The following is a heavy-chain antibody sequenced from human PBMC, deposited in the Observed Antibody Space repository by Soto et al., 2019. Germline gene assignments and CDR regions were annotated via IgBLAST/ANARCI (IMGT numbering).Heavy chain of an antibody. D-gene: IGHD2-2*01. CDR2: IYFRGSI. V-gene: IGHV4-30-4*01. J-gene: IGHJ5*02. Sequence: PSETLSLTCNVSGVSISSSDYAWSWIRQSPRKGLEWIAYIYFRGSIHYCPSFRSRATISRDTSTNQLFLSLTSVTAADTAVYYCAREPVCTATDCYAFDAWGQGRLVTVSS. CDR1: GVSISSSDYA. CDR3: AREPVCTATDCYAFDA.